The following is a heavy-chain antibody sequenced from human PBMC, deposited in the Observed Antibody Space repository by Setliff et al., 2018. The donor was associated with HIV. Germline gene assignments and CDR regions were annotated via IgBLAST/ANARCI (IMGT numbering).Heavy chain of an antibody. Sequence: SETLSLTCAVYGGSFSGYSWTWIRQPPGKGLEWIGEIDQSGSTNYNPSLKSRVTTSVDTSKNQFSLRLSSVTAADTAVYYCARGLGGYCSRTTCYGYYHMDVWGKGTTVTVSS. CDR2: IDQSGST. CDR3: ARGLGGYCSRTTCYGYYHMDV. J-gene: IGHJ6*03. V-gene: IGHV4-34*01. D-gene: IGHD2-2*01. CDR1: GGSFSGYS.